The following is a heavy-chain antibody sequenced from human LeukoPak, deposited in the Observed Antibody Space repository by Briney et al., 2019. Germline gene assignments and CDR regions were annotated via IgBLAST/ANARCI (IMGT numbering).Heavy chain of an antibody. CDR3: AKEGGYSYAS. Sequence: PGRSLRLSCAASGFTFSTYGMHWVRQAPGKGLEWVAVISYDGSNKYYADSVKGRFTISRDNSKNTLYLQMNSLRAEDTAVYYCAKEGGYSYASWGQGTLVTVSS. CDR1: GFTFSTYG. D-gene: IGHD5-18*01. CDR2: ISYDGSNK. J-gene: IGHJ5*02. V-gene: IGHV3-30*18.